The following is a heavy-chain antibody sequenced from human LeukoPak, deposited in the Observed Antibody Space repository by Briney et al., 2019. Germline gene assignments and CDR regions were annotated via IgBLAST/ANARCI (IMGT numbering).Heavy chain of an antibody. CDR2: IRNKANRYTT. D-gene: IGHD1-26*01. Sequence: GGPLRLSCEASGFTFSDHQMDWVRQVPGKGLEWVGRIRNKANRYTTQFAASVKGRFVISRDDSRNSLYLQMNSLKTEDTAVYYCARLGLVRARNYLDYWGQGTLVTVSS. CDR3: ARLGLVRARNYLDY. CDR1: GFTFSDHQ. V-gene: IGHV3-72*01. J-gene: IGHJ4*02.